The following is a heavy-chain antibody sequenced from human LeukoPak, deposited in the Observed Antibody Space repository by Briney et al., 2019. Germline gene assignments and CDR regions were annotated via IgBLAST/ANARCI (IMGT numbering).Heavy chain of an antibody. CDR1: GYTFTSYG. Sequence: GASVKVSCKASGYTFTSYGISWVRQAPGQGLEWMGWISAYNGNTNYAQKLQGRVTMTTDTSTSTAYMELRSLSSEDTAVYYCATDCSSTSCYYYYYMDVWGKGTTVTVSS. J-gene: IGHJ6*03. D-gene: IGHD2-2*01. CDR3: ATDCSSTSCYYYYYMDV. V-gene: IGHV1-18*01. CDR2: ISAYNGNT.